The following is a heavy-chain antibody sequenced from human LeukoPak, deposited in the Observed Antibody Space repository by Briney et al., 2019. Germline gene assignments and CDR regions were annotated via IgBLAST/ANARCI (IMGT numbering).Heavy chain of an antibody. D-gene: IGHD6-19*01. V-gene: IGHV3-48*01. CDR1: GFTFSSYG. CDR3: ARGASGWYGGGLALVFDY. Sequence: PGGSLRLSCAASGFTFSSYGMHWVRQAPGKGLEWVSYISSSSSTIYYADSVKGRFTISRDNAKNSLYLQMNSLRAEDTAVYYCARGASGWYGGGLALVFDYWGQGTLVTVSS. J-gene: IGHJ4*02. CDR2: ISSSSSTI.